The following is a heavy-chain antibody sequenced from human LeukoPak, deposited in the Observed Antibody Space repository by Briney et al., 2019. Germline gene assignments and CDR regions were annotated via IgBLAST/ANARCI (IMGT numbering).Heavy chain of an antibody. D-gene: IGHD5-18*01. CDR2: IIPIFGTA. CDR3: ARDGYS. Sequence: ASVKVSFKASGGTFSSYAISWVRQPPGQGLEWMGGIIPIFGTANYAQKFQGRVTITADESTSTAYMELSSLISEDTSVYYCARDGYSWGQGTLVTVSS. V-gene: IGHV1-69*13. CDR1: GGTFSSYA. J-gene: IGHJ4*02.